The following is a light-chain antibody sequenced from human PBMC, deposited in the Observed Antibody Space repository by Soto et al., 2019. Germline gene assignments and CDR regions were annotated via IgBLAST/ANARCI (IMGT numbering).Light chain of an antibody. Sequence: EIVMTQSPDSLAVSLGERATINCKSSQSVLYSSNNKNYLAWYQQKPGQPPKLLIYWASTRESGVPDRFSGSGSGTDFTLTISSLQAEAAAVYYCQHYYSTPLTFGGGTKVDIK. CDR1: QSVLYSSNNKNY. CDR2: WAS. V-gene: IGKV4-1*01. J-gene: IGKJ4*01. CDR3: QHYYSTPLT.